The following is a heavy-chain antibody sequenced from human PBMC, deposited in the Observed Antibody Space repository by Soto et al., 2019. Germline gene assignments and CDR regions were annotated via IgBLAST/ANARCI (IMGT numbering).Heavy chain of an antibody. CDR1: GFTLSNYW. J-gene: IGHJ4*02. V-gene: IGHV3-74*01. Sequence: GGSLRPSCAASGFTLSNYWMHWVRQVPGKGLVWVSRISGDVSSRDYADSVKGRFTSSRDNAKNTLYLQMNSLRAEDTAVYYCARGIGYSAQDYWGQGTLVTVSS. CDR2: ISGDVSSR. D-gene: IGHD1-1*01. CDR3: ARGIGYSAQDY.